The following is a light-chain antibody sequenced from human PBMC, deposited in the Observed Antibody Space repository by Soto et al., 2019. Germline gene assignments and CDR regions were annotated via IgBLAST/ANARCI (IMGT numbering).Light chain of an antibody. Sequence: EIVLTQSPGTLSLSPGERATLSCRASQSVSSTYLAWYQQKPGQAPRLLIYGASSRATGIPDRFSGSGSGKDFTLTISTLEAEDFAVYYCQHYGSLVLTFGGGTKVEIK. CDR1: QSVSSTY. CDR2: GAS. CDR3: QHYGSLVLT. V-gene: IGKV3-20*01. J-gene: IGKJ4*01.